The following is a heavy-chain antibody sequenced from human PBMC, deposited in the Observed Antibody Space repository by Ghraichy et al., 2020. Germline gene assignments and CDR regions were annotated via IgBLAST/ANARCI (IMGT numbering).Heavy chain of an antibody. CDR2: VSSAGSVT. J-gene: IGHJ4*02. V-gene: IGHV3-30*18. D-gene: IGHD3-10*01. CDR3: AKEGTLGVYSFDF. CDR1: GFTFSHHG. Sequence: GGSLRLSCEASGFTFSHHGMHWVRQAPGKGLEWVAVVSSAGSVTYYADSVKGRFTISRDNAKNSLYLQMNSLRTEDMAVYFCAKEGTLGVYSFDFWGQGTLVTVSS.